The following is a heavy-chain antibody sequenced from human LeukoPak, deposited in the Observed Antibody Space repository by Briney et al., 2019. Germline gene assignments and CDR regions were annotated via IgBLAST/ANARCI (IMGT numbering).Heavy chain of an antibody. J-gene: IGHJ4*02. CDR3: AKDPRRYCSGGSCYPDY. CDR2: ISGSGGST. V-gene: IGHV3-23*01. Sequence: GGSLRLSCTTSGFNFRAYWMGWVRQAPGKGLEWISAISGSGGSTYYADSVKGRFTISRDNSKNTLYLQMNSLRAEDTAVYYCAKDPRRYCSGGSCYPDYWGQGTLVTVSS. D-gene: IGHD2-15*01. CDR1: GFNFRAYW.